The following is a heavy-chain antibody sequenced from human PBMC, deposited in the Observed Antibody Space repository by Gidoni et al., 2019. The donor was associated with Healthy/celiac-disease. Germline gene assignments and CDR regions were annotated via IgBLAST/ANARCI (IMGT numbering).Heavy chain of an antibody. J-gene: IGHJ6*02. D-gene: IGHD6-19*01. CDR3: ARDTTYSSGLWGVYYYGIDV. Sequence: QVQLQESGPGLVKPSETLSLTCTVPGGSISSYYWRWIRQPPVKGLEWLGYIYYSGSTNYNPSLKSRVTISVDTSKNQFSLNLSSVTAADTAVYYCARDTTYSSGLWGVYYYGIDVWGQGTTVTVSS. CDR1: GGSISSYY. CDR2: IYYSGST. V-gene: IGHV4-59*01.